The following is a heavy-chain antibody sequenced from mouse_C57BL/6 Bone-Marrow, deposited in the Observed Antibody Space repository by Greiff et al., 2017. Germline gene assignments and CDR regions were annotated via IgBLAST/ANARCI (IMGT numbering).Heavy chain of an antibody. Sequence: VQLVESGEGLVKPGGSLKLSCAASGFTFSSYAMSWVRQTPEKRLEWVAYISRGGDYTYYADTVKGRLTISRDNARNTLYLQMSSLKSEDTAMYYCTRAPNWYVDVWGTGTTVTVSA. V-gene: IGHV5-9-1*02. CDR3: TRAPNWYVDV. CDR1: GFTFSSYA. J-gene: IGHJ1*03. CDR2: ISRGGDYT.